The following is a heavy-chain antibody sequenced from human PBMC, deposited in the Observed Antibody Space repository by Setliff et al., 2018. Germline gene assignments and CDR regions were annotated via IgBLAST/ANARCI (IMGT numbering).Heavy chain of an antibody. J-gene: IGHJ4*02. V-gene: IGHV4-39*07. D-gene: IGHD2-8*02. Sequence: SETLSLTCTVSGGSISGSGYYWGWIRQPPGKGLEWIGTIYYSGSTYYNPSLKSRVTISVDTSKNQFSLKLSSVTAADTALYYCTVYNTGSSKDHYWGQGTPVTVSS. CDR2: IYYSGST. CDR1: GGSISGSGYY. CDR3: TVYNTGSSKDHY.